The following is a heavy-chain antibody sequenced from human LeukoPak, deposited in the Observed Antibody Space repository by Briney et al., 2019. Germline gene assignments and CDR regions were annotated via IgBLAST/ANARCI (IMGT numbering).Heavy chain of an antibody. J-gene: IGHJ4*02. V-gene: IGHV3-48*03. CDR3: ARAGIAAAGTDY. Sequence: GGSLRLSCAASGFTFSSYEMNWVRQAPGKGLAWVSYISSSGSTIYYADSVKGRFTISRDNAKNSLYLQMNSLRAEDTAVYYCARAGIAAAGTDYWGQGTLVTVSS. CDR2: ISSSGSTI. D-gene: IGHD6-13*01. CDR1: GFTFSSYE.